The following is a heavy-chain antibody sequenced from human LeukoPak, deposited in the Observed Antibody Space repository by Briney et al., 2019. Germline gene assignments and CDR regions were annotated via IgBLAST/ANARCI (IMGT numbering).Heavy chain of an antibody. CDR3: ARGSMWSVGELYYFDY. CDR1: GYTFTGYY. D-gene: IGHD3-10*01. V-gene: IGHV1-8*03. Sequence: GASVKVSCKASGYTFTGYYMHWVRQAPGQGLEWMGWINPNSGNTGYAQKFQGRVTITRNTSISTAYMELSSLRSEDTAVYYCARGSMWSVGELYYFDYWGQGTLVTVSS. J-gene: IGHJ4*02. CDR2: INPNSGNT.